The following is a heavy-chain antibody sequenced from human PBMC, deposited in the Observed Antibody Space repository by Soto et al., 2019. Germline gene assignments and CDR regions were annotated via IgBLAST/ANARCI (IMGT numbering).Heavy chain of an antibody. CDR3: ARDTVFDI. CDR1: GYTFSNYG. J-gene: IGHJ3*02. Sequence: QAQVVQSGAEVKKPGASVKVSCKASGYTFSNYGFSWLRQAPGQGLEWMGWISTYNGNTKYAQNLQGRVTMTTDTSTSTAYMELRSLRSDDTAVYYCARDTVFDIWGQGTMVTVSS. CDR2: ISTYNGNT. D-gene: IGHD2-8*02. V-gene: IGHV1-18*01.